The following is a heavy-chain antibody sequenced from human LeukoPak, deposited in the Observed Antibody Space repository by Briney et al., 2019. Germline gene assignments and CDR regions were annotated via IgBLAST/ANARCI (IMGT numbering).Heavy chain of an antibody. Sequence: GGSLRLSCAASGFTFSSYGMHWVRQAPARGPEWVSSLRGDGETFYGDSVRGRFTLSRDDSRNTVYLQLNNLRVEDTAIYYCARASWVSSADAVRWGQGTQVTVSS. CDR1: GFTFSSYG. CDR3: ARASWVSSADAVR. J-gene: IGHJ4*02. V-gene: IGHV3-23*01. D-gene: IGHD3-16*01. CDR2: LRGDGET.